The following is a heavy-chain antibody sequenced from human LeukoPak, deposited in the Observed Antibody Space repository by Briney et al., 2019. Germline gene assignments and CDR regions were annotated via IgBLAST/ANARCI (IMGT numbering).Heavy chain of an antibody. Sequence: GGSLRLSCAASGFTFSRYWMHWVRQAPGKGLVWVSRMNSDGSDTNYADSVKGRFTISRDNSKDTVYLQMNSLRAEDTAVYYCARPGAAVAGTAFNYWGQGTLVTVSS. CDR1: GFTFSRYW. CDR2: MNSDGSDT. D-gene: IGHD6-13*01. V-gene: IGHV3-74*01. J-gene: IGHJ4*02. CDR3: ARPGAAVAGTAFNY.